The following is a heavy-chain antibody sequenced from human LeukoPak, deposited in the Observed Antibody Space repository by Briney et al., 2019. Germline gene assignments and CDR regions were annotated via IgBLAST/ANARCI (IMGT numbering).Heavy chain of an antibody. CDR1: GFTFSDYY. J-gene: IGHJ4*02. D-gene: IGHD2-2*01. CDR3: ARRYCSSTSCYGEGTEYYFDY. CDR2: ISSSGSTI. Sequence: GGSLRLSCAASGFTFSDYYMSWIRQAPGKGLEWVSYISSSGSTIYYADSVKGRFTIPRDSAKNSLYLQMNSLRAEDTAVYYCARRYCSSTSCYGEGTEYYFDYWGQGTLVTVSS. V-gene: IGHV3-11*01.